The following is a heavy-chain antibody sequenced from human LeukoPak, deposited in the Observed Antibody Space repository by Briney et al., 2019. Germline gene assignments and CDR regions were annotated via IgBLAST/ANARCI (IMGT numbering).Heavy chain of an antibody. CDR2: ISWNSGSI. CDR1: GFTFDDYA. D-gene: IGHD1-26*01. V-gene: IGHV3-9*01. Sequence: GGSLRLSCAASGFTFDDYAMHWVRHAPGKGLEWVSGISWNSGSIGYADSVKGRFTISRDNAKNSLYLQMNSLRAEDTALYYCAKSKGYSGSYDYWGQGTLVTVSS. J-gene: IGHJ4*02. CDR3: AKSKGYSGSYDY.